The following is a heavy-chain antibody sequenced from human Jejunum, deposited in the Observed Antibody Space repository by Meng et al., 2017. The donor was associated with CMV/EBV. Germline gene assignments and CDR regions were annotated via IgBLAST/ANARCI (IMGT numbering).Heavy chain of an antibody. D-gene: IGHD4-17*01. CDR2: INHSGST. V-gene: IGHV4-34*01. CDR3: ARVGGAQHGDFDF. J-gene: IGHJ4*02. CDR1: GESFSGYY. Sequence: QVQLQQWGSGLLKPSETLSLTCTVYGESFSGYYWTWIRQPQGKGLEWIGEINHSGSTNYNPSLKSRVTILVDTSKRQFSLRLSFVTAADTAVYYCARVGGAQHGDFDFWGQGTLVTVSS.